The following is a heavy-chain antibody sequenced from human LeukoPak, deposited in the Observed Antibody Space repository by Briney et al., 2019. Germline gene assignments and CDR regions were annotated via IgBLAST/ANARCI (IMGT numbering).Heavy chain of an antibody. J-gene: IGHJ4*02. CDR3: ALNPDY. Sequence: GGSLRLSCAASGFTFSDYSMNWVRQAPGKGLEWVAIISYDGSNEYYADSVKGRFTISRDNSKNTLYLQMNSLRAEDTAVYYCALNPDYWGQGTLVTVSS. CDR1: GFTFSDYS. CDR2: ISYDGSNE. D-gene: IGHD1-14*01. V-gene: IGHV3-30*03.